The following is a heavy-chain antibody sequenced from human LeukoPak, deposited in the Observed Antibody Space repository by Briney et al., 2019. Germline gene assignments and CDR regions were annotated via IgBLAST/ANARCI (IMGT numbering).Heavy chain of an antibody. Sequence: SETLSLTCTVSGGSISSYYWSWIRQPPGKGLEWIGYIYYSGSTNYNPSLKSRVTISVDTSKNQFSLKLSSVTAEDTAIYYCAKETPNTGWFDPWGQGTLVTVSS. D-gene: IGHD1-14*01. J-gene: IGHJ5*02. V-gene: IGHV4-59*01. CDR3: AKETPNTGWFDP. CDR2: IYYSGST. CDR1: GGSISSYY.